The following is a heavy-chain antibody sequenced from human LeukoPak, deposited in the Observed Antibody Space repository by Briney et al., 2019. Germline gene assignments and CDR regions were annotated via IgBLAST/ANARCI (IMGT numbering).Heavy chain of an antibody. CDR2: IIPIFGTA. CDR1: GGTFSSYA. D-gene: IGHD2-21*02. CDR3: AREGPVNDAYCGGDCYSSLRYYYGMDV. J-gene: IGHJ6*02. Sequence: SVKVSCKASGGTFSSYAISWVRQAPGQGLEWMGGIIPIFGTANYAQKFQGRVTITADESTSTAYMELSSLRSEDTAVYYCAREGPVNDAYCGGDCYSSLRYYYGMDVWGQGTTVTVSS. V-gene: IGHV1-69*13.